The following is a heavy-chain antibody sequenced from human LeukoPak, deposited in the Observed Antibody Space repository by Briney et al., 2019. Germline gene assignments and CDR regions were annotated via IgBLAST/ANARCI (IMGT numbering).Heavy chain of an antibody. J-gene: IGHJ4*02. Sequence: SSETLSLTCAVYGGSFSGYYWSWIRQPPGKGLEWIGEINHSGSTNYNPSLKSRVTMSVDTSKNQFSLKLSSVTAADTAVYYCARVRYYYDSSGYYYGGPEYYFDYWGQGTLVTVSS. CDR1: GGSFSGYY. V-gene: IGHV4-34*01. D-gene: IGHD3-22*01. CDR2: INHSGST. CDR3: ARVRYYYDSSGYYYGGPEYYFDY.